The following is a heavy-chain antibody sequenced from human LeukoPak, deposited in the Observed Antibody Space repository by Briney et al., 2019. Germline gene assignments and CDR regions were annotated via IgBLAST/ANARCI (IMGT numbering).Heavy chain of an antibody. Sequence: SETLSLTCAVSGYSISSGYYWAWIRPPPRNGLEWIGSIYHSGSTYYNPSLKSRVTISVDTSKTQFSLNLSSVTAADTAVYYCARQGGGAFDIWGQGTMVTVSS. CDR2: IYHSGST. D-gene: IGHD3-16*01. CDR1: GYSISSGYY. CDR3: ARQGGGAFDI. J-gene: IGHJ3*02. V-gene: IGHV4-38-2*01.